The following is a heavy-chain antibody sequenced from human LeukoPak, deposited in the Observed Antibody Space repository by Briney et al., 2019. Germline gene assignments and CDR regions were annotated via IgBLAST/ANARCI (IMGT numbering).Heavy chain of an antibody. V-gene: IGHV4-38-2*02. Sequence: SETLSLTCAVSGYSISSGYYWGWIRQPPGKGLEWIGSIYHSGSTYYNPSLKSRVTISVDTSKNQISLKLSSVTAADTAVYYCAREFRYYYGSGSYPANWFDPWGQGTLVTVSS. D-gene: IGHD3-10*01. CDR2: IYHSGST. CDR1: GYSISSGYY. J-gene: IGHJ5*02. CDR3: AREFRYYYGSGSYPANWFDP.